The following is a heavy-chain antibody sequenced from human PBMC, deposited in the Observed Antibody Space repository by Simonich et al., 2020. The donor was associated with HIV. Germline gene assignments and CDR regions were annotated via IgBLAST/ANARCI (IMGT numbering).Heavy chain of an antibody. CDR1: GFTFDEYA. Sequence: EVQLVESGGGLVQPGRSLRLSCAASGFTFDEYAMHWVRQAPGKGRGWVSGMRWNSGKIGYADSVKCRFTIARDNAKNSLDLQMNSLRAEDTALYYCAKGDGSYLSYYYGMDVWGQGTTVTVSS. J-gene: IGHJ6*02. CDR2: MRWNSGKI. CDR3: AKGDGSYLSYYYGMDV. D-gene: IGHD1-26*01. V-gene: IGHV3-9*01.